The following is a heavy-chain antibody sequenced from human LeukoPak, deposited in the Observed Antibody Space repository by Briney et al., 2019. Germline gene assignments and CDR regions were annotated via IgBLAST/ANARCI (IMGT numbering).Heavy chain of an antibody. CDR3: AKDGYDGSGAYIDY. V-gene: IGHV3-30*18. CDR1: GFTFSSYG. J-gene: IGHJ4*02. CDR2: ISHDGSNK. Sequence: PGGSLRLSCATSGFTFSSYGMHWVRQAPGKGLEWVAAISHDGSNKYYADSVKGRFTISRDNSKNTLYLQMNSLRAEDTTVYHCAKDGYDGSGAYIDYWGQGTLVIVSS. D-gene: IGHD3-22*01.